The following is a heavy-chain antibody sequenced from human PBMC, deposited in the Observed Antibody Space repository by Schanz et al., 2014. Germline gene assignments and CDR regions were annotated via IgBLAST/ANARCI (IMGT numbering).Heavy chain of an antibody. CDR3: ARGLVRYFAY. CDR1: GYTFTGYH. J-gene: IGHJ4*02. V-gene: IGHV1-2*06. CDR2: INPNSGAA. D-gene: IGHD2-8*02. Sequence: QVQLVQSGAEVKKPGASVKVSCKASGYTFTGYHMHWVRQAPGQGLEWMGRINPNSGAANYAQKFQGRVTLTRDTSRSTAYMELSRLTSDDTAVYYCARGLVRYFAYWGQGTLVTVSS.